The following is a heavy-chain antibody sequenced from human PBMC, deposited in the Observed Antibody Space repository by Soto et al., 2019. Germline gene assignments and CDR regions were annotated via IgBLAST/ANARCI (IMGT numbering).Heavy chain of an antibody. V-gene: IGHV1-46*03. D-gene: IGHD3-3*01. J-gene: IGHJ6*01. CDR1: GDTFSRHY. Sequence: QVQLMQPGAEVMKPGASMTFSCKASGDTFSRHYVHWVRQAPGQGLEWMGRVDPVNGDTTYSQEFQGRVTMTSDTSTNTVYMVLSSLKSDDTAVYYCSTRVKGDFDVWGQRTTVVVS. CDR3: STRVKGDFDV. CDR2: VDPVNGDT.